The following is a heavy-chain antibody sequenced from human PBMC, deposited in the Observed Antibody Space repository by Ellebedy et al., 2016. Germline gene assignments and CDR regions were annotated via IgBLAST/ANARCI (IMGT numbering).Heavy chain of an antibody. J-gene: IGHJ6*02. D-gene: IGHD2-15*01. V-gene: IGHV4-34*01. Sequence: SETLSLXCAVYGGSFSGYYWSWIRQPPGKGLEWIGEINHSGSTNYKPSLKSRVTISVDTSKNQFSLKLSSVTAADAAVYYCARAGRIYYYYGMDVWGQGTTVTVSS. CDR1: GGSFSGYY. CDR2: INHSGST. CDR3: ARAGRIYYYYGMDV.